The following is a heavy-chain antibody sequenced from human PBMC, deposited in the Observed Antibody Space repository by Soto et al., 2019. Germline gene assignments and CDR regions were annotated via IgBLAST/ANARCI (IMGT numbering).Heavy chain of an antibody. CDR2: ISGSGGST. J-gene: IGHJ4*02. Sequence: EVQLLESGGGLEQPGGSLRLSCVGSGHTFHNYAMTWVRQAPGKGLEWVSGISGSGGSTYYADSVRGRFTISRDDSKNTLYWQMNSLRAEDTAVYYCAKVSRGIGVVPAARNWGQGTLVTVSS. D-gene: IGHD2-2*01. CDR1: GHTFHNYA. CDR3: AKVSRGIGVVPAARN. V-gene: IGHV3-23*01.